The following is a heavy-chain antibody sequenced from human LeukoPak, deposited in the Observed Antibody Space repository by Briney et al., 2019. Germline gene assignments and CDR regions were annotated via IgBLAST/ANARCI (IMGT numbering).Heavy chain of an antibody. V-gene: IGHV1-18*01. Sequence: GASVKVSCKASGYTFTSYGISWVRQAPGQVLEWMGWISAYNGNTNYAQKLQGRVTMTTDTSTSTAYMELRSLRSDDTAVYYCAREEVGYCSSTSCYTRSYYYYGMDVWGQGTTVTVSS. CDR1: GYTFTSYG. D-gene: IGHD2-2*02. CDR3: AREEVGYCSSTSCYTRSYYYYGMDV. J-gene: IGHJ6*02. CDR2: ISAYNGNT.